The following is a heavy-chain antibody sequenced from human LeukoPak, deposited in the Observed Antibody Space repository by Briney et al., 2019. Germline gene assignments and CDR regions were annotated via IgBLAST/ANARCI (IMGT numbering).Heavy chain of an antibody. Sequence: PGGSLRLSCAASGFTFSSYGMHWVRQAPGKGLEWVALIWYDGTSKYYADSVKGRFTISRDTSRNTLYLQMNSLRTEDTAVYYCARASDRYDTNPDYWGQGTLVTVSS. V-gene: IGHV3-33*01. CDR1: GFTFSSYG. CDR3: ARASDRYDTNPDY. J-gene: IGHJ4*02. CDR2: IWYDGTSK. D-gene: IGHD3-22*01.